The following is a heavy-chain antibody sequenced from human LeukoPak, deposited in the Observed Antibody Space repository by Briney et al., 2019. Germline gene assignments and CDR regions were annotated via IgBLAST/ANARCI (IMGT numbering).Heavy chain of an antibody. CDR2: IIPILGIA. Sequence: SVRVSCKASGGTFSSYAISWVRQAPGQGLEWMGRIIPILGIANYAQKFQGRVTITADKSTSTAYMELSSLRSEDTAVYYCASGPTDLSFRRKTFDYWGQGTLVTVSS. CDR1: GGTFSSYA. CDR3: ASGPTDLSFRRKTFDY. V-gene: IGHV1-69*04. J-gene: IGHJ4*02.